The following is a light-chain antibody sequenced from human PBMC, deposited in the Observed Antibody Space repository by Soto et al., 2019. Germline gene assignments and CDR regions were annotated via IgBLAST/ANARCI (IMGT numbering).Light chain of an antibody. CDR3: QQRSNWLFT. Sequence: EIVLTQSPATLSLSPGERATLSCRASQSVSSYLAWYQQKPGQAPRLLIYDASNRATGIPARFSGSGSGTDFSLPIRSLDHEDFAAYYCQQRSNWLFTFGPGTKVDIK. J-gene: IGKJ3*01. CDR1: QSVSSY. V-gene: IGKV3-11*01. CDR2: DAS.